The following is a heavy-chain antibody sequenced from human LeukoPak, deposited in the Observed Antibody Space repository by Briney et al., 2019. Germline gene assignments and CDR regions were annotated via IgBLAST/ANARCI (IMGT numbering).Heavy chain of an antibody. CDR3: AKDHLPGIVVADRDY. CDR1: GFTFSSYA. J-gene: IGHJ4*02. D-gene: IGHD6-19*01. V-gene: IGHV3-23*01. CDR2: ISGSGGTT. Sequence: GGSLRLSCAASGFTFSSYAMSWVRQAPGKGLEWVSAISGSGGTTYYADSVKGRFTISRDNSKNTLYLQISSLRAEDTAVYYCAKDHLPGIVVADRDYWGQGTLVTVSS.